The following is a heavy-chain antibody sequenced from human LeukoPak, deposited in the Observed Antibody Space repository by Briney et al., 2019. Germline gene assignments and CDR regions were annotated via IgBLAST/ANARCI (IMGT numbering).Heavy chain of an antibody. Sequence: SQTLSLTCAISGDSVSSDGSAWNWFRQFPSRGLEWLGRTYYSSQWYNNYAVSVRSRITINPDTSKNQFSLQLNSVIPEDTAVYYCARRRYYRYTGYFDYWGQGTPVTVSS. CDR3: ARRRYYRYTGYFDY. CDR2: TYYSSQWYN. CDR1: GDSVSSDGSA. J-gene: IGHJ4*02. V-gene: IGHV6-1*01. D-gene: IGHD3-16*02.